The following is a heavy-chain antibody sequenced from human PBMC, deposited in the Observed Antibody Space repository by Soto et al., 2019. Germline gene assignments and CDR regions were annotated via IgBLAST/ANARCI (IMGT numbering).Heavy chain of an antibody. D-gene: IGHD6-13*01. CDR3: VKDESINWYSGHFRH. CDR2: INWNSGSI. Sequence: GGSLRLSCAASGFTFDDYAMHWVRQVPGKGLEWVSGINWNSGSIGYADSAKGRFAISRDNAKNSLHLQMNSLRAEDTAFYYCVKDESINWYSGHFRHWGQGTLVTVSS. J-gene: IGHJ1*01. CDR1: GFTFDDYA. V-gene: IGHV3-9*01.